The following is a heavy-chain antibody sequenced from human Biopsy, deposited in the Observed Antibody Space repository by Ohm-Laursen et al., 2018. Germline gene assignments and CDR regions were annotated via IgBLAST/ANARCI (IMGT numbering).Heavy chain of an antibody. CDR2: INGSGGST. D-gene: IGHD3-3*01. J-gene: IGHJ5*02. CDR1: GFTFTNAW. V-gene: IGHV3-23*01. CDR3: ARDLYDFCGGCPFDP. Sequence: SLRLSCAASGFTFTNAWMSWVRQAPGKGLECVSLINGSGGSTYYADPVKGRFTISRDNSKNTLYLQMNSLRAEDTAMYYCARDLYDFCGGCPFDPWGQGTLVTVSP.